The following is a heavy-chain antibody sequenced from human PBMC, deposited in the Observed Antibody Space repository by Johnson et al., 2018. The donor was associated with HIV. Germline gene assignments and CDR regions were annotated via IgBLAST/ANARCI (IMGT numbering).Heavy chain of an antibody. D-gene: IGHD5-24*01. V-gene: IGHV3-66*01. J-gene: IGHJ3*02. CDR1: GFTFSSNY. Sequence: VQLVESGGGLVQPGESLRLSCGASGFTFSSNYMTWVRQAPGKGLEWVSVLFSGGDTYYADSVRGRFTISRDNSKNTLYLQMNSLRAEDTAVYYCARACRDGYTCDVYDIWGQGTMVTVSS. CDR3: ARACRDGYTCDVYDI. CDR2: LFSGGDT.